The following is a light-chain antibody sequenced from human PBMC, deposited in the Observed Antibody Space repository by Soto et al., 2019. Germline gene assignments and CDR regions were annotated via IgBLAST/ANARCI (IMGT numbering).Light chain of an antibody. V-gene: IGKV1-5*03. CDR3: QQYSSNSA. CDR1: QTISTW. CDR2: RAS. Sequence: QITQSPSTLSASVGDRVTITCRASQTISTWLAWYQQKPGKAPKLLIHRASSLGTGVPSRFSGSGSGTEFTLTITSLQPDDFATYYCQQYSSNSAFGPGTRLEIK. J-gene: IGKJ5*01.